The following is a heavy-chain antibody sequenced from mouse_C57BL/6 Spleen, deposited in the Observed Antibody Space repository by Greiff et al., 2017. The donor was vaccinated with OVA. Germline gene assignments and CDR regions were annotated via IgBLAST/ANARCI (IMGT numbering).Heavy chain of an antibody. D-gene: IGHD2-2*01. J-gene: IGHJ2*01. V-gene: IGHV1-61*01. CDR2: IYPSDSET. Sequence: QVQLQQPGAELVRPGSSVKLSCKASGYTFTSYWMDWVKQRPGQGLEWIGNIYPSDSETHYNQKFKDKATLTVDKSSSTAYMQLSSLTSEDSAVYYCARGKGYVFDYWGKGTTLTVSS. CDR3: ARGKGYVFDY. CDR1: GYTFTSYW.